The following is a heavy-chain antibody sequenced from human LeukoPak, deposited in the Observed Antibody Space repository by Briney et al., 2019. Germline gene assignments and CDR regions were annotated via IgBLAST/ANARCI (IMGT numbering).Heavy chain of an antibody. J-gene: IGHJ5*02. CDR2: ISSSSAYI. V-gene: IGHV3-21*06. Sequence: GGSLRLSCVASGFIFSDYSMDWVRQAPGKGLEWVSSISSSSAYIFYSDSVKGRFTISRDNAQSSLYLQMNGLRAEDTAAYYCMRGATDTTRWFDPWGQGTLVTVSS. CDR1: GFIFSDYS. D-gene: IGHD1-7*01. CDR3: MRGATDTTRWFDP.